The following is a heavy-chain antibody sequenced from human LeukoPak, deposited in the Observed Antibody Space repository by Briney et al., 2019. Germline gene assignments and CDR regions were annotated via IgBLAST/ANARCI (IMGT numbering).Heavy chain of an antibody. CDR3: ARHCTTSSNRLPTVKFYNNYMDV. D-gene: IGHD2-8*01. V-gene: IGHV4-39*01. CDR2: VYYSGST. Sequence: PSETLSLTCTVSGGSVSGSTYYWGWIRQPPGKGLEWIGSVYYSGSTYYNSSLKSRITISVDTSRKHFSLKLSSVTAADTAVYYCARHCTTSSNRLPTVKFYNNYMDVWGKGTTVTVSS. CDR1: GGSVSGSTYY. J-gene: IGHJ6*03.